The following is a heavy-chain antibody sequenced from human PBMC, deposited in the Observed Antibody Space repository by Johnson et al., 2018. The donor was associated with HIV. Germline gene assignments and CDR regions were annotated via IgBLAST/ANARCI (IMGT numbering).Heavy chain of an antibody. CDR2: IRSKVYGATP. CDR3: TRDDLEYHVLPGNREAFDM. V-gene: IGHV3-49*03. J-gene: IGHJ3*02. Sequence: VQLVESGGGVVQPGKSLTLSCVVSGLSFSNFGDYVMSWFRQAPGMGLEWVGFIRSKVYGATPEYATSVKGRFTISRDDSKSIAYLQMKSLKTEDTAVYFCTRDDLEYHVLPGNREAFDMWGQGTVVTVSS. D-gene: IGHD3-9*01. CDR1: GLSFSNFGDYV.